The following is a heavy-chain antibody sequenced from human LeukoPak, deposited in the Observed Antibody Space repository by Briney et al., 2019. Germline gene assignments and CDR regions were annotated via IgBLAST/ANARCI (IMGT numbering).Heavy chain of an antibody. V-gene: IGHV4-59*01. CDR1: GDSMNEYY. D-gene: IGHD2/OR15-2a*01. CDR2: VYYSGST. Sequence: SETLSLTCTVSGDSMNEYYWSWVRQPPGQGLEGIGYVYYSGSTTYNPSLKSRVNITIDTSKNQFSLTLTSVTAADTAMYYCARNAGKYYRYFQHWGQGTVVSVSS. CDR3: ARNAGKYYRYFQH. J-gene: IGHJ1*01.